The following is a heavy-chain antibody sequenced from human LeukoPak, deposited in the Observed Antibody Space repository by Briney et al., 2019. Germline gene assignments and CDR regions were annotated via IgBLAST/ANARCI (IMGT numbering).Heavy chain of an antibody. J-gene: IGHJ4*02. CDR3: ARDLRAGDLALDY. CDR1: GVTIGNDYYY. V-gene: IGHV4-39*07. Sequence: SETLSLTCTVSGVTIGNDYYYWGWIRQPPGKGLEWIGSIYYSGSTYYNPSLKSRVTISVDTSKNQFSLKVRSVTGADTAVYYCARDLRAGDLALDYSGQGTLVTVSS. CDR2: IYYSGST. D-gene: IGHD7-27*01.